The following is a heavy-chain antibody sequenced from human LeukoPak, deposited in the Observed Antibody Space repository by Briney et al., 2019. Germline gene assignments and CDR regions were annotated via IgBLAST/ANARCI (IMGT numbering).Heavy chain of an antibody. CDR1: GFTFSSYA. CDR2: ISGSGGST. Sequence: GGSLRLSCAASGFTFSSYAMSWVRQAPGKGLEWVSAISGSGGSTYYADSVKGRFTISRDNSKNTLYLQMNSLRAEDTAVYYCAKVTYCGGDCYSYFDYWGQGTQVTVSS. V-gene: IGHV3-23*01. D-gene: IGHD2-21*02. CDR3: AKVTYCGGDCYSYFDY. J-gene: IGHJ4*02.